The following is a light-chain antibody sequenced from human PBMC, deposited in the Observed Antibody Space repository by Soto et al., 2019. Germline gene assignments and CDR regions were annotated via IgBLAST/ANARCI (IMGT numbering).Light chain of an antibody. V-gene: IGLV1-40*01. CDR3: QSYDSSPGAHYV. Sequence: QSVLTQPPSVSGAPGQRVTISCTGNSSNIRAGYDVHWYQQLPGTAPKILIYGNNNRPSGVPDRFSVSKSGTSASLAITGLQAEDEADYYCQSYDSSPGAHYVFGTGTKVTVL. J-gene: IGLJ1*01. CDR1: SSNIRAGYD. CDR2: GNN.